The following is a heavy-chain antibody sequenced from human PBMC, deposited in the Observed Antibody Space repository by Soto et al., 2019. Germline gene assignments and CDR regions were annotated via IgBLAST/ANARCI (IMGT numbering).Heavy chain of an antibody. J-gene: IGHJ3*02. CDR3: ARPDSGGDALDI. D-gene: IGHD2-21*01. Sequence: QVQLVESGGGVVQPGRSLRLSCAASGFTFNSYAMHWVRQAPGKGLEWVAVISYDGSNKYYADSVKGRFTISRDNSKNTLYLQMNSLRAEDTAVYYCARPDSGGDALDIWGQGTMVTVSS. CDR2: ISYDGSNK. CDR1: GFTFNSYA. V-gene: IGHV3-30-3*01.